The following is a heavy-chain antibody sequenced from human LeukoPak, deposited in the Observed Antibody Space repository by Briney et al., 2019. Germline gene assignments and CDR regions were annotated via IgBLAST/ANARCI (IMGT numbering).Heavy chain of an antibody. V-gene: IGHV4-59*01. D-gene: IGHD6-19*01. Sequence: PSETLSLTCTVSGGSISSYYWSWIRQPPGKGLEWIGYIYYSGSTNYNPSLKSRVTISVDTSKNQFSLKLSSVTAADTAEYYCAKVRGSRGAFDIWGQGTMVSVSS. CDR3: AKVRGSRGAFDI. CDR1: GGSISSYY. J-gene: IGHJ3*02. CDR2: IYYSGST.